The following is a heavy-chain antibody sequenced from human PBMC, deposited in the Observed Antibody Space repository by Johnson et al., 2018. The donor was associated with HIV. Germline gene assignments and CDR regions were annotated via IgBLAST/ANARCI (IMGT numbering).Heavy chain of an antibody. CDR3: AKQQLVPDDAFDI. Sequence: CAASGFTFSNAWMSWVRQAPGKGLEWVGRIKSKTDGGTTDYAAPVKGRFTISRDDSKNTLYLQMNSLKTEDTAVYYCAKQQLVPDDAFDIWGQGTMVNVSS. D-gene: IGHD6-6*01. J-gene: IGHJ3*02. CDR2: IKSKTDGGTT. V-gene: IGHV3-15*01. CDR1: GFTFSNAW.